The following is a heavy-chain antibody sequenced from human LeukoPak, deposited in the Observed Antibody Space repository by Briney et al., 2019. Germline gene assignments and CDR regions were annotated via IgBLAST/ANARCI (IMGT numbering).Heavy chain of an antibody. CDR3: AALAVAGPYYYYYYMDV. J-gene: IGHJ6*03. V-gene: IGHV4-59*08. Sequence: KPSETLSLTCTVSGGSISSYYWSWIRQPPGKDLDGIGYIYYSGSTNYNPSLKSRVTISVDASKNQFSLKLSSLTAADTAVYYCAALAVAGPYYYYYYMDVWGKGTTVTVSS. D-gene: IGHD6-19*01. CDR1: GGSISSYY. CDR2: IYYSGST.